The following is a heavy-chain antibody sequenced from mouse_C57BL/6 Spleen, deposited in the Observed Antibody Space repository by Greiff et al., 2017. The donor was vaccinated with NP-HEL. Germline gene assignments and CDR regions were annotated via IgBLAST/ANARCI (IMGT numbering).Heavy chain of an antibody. CDR3: ATYGSSPPYAMDY. CDR1: GYTFTSYW. J-gene: IGHJ4*01. CDR2: IDPSDSYT. D-gene: IGHD1-1*01. V-gene: IGHV1-50*01. Sequence: QVQLQQPGAELVKTGASVKLSCKASGYTFTSYWMQWVKQRPGQGLEWIGEIDPSDSYTNYNQKFKGKATLTVDTSSSTAYMQLSSLTSEDSAVYYCATYGSSPPYAMDYWGQGTSVTVSS.